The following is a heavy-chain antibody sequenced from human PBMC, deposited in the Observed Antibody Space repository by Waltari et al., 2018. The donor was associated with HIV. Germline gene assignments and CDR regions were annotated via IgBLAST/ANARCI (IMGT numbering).Heavy chain of an antibody. J-gene: IGHJ4*02. CDR2: IRRDGSEK. CDR3: ARDEISYFDY. Sequence: EVQLVESGGGLVQPGGSLRLSCAASGFTFSNYWMSWVRQAPGKGLEWVDNIRRDGSEKHYVDSVKGRFTVSRDNAKNSLYLQINSLRAEDTAVYYCARDEISYFDYWGQGTLVTVSS. V-gene: IGHV3-7*01. CDR1: GFTFSNYW. D-gene: IGHD3-3*02.